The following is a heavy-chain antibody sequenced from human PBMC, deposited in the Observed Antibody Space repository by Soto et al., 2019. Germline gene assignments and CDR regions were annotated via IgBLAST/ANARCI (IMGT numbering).Heavy chain of an antibody. V-gene: IGHV3-30*18. CDR3: AKELADDDFSSFDP. J-gene: IGHJ5*02. CDR2: ISYDGSNK. CDR1: GFTFSSYG. Sequence: GESLKISCAASGFTFSSYGMHWVRQAPGKGLEWVAVISYDGSNKYYADSVKGRFTISRDNSKNTLYLQMNSLRAEDTAVYYCAKELADDDFSSFDPWGQGTLVTVSS. D-gene: IGHD3-3*01.